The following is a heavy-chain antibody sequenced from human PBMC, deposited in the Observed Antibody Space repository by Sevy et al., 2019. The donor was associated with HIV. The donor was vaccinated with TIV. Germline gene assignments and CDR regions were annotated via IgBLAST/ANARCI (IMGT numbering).Heavy chain of an antibody. J-gene: IGHJ4*02. CDR3: ARVRAYSYYEIDY. CDR2: ISSDGSMT. V-gene: IGHV3-74*01. Sequence: GGSLRLSCAASGFTFSNYGMHWVRQGPGKGLVWVSRISSDGSMTYYADSVKGRFTVSRDKAKNTLYLQMNSMSAEETSVYYCARVRAYSYYEIDYWGQGTTVTVSS. CDR1: GFTFSNYG. D-gene: IGHD5-18*01.